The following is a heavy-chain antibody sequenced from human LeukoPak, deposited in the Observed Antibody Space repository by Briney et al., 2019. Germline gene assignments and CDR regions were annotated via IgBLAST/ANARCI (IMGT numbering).Heavy chain of an antibody. CDR3: ARGKYSFDY. Sequence: GGSLRLSCAASGFTFSDSYMSWIRQAPGKGLEYISYISSSGSTIYYADSVKGRFTLSRDNAKNSPSLEMNSLRAEDTAVYYCARGKYSFDYWGQGTLVTVSS. CDR1: GFTFSDSY. CDR2: ISSSGSTI. V-gene: IGHV3-11*01. J-gene: IGHJ4*02.